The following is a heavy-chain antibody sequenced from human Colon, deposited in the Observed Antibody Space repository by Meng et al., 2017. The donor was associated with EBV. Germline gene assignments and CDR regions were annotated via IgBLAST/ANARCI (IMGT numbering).Heavy chain of an antibody. D-gene: IGHD2-21*02. CDR1: GGSLSRRNW. V-gene: IGHV4-4*02. CDR3: ARVGAYCGGDCYHPR. J-gene: IGHJ4*02. CDR2: IYHSGST. Sequence: VQLRACCRGRVKPAGALSLPSAASGGSLSRRNWWSWGRQPPWKGLEWIGEIYHSGSTNYNPSLKNRVTISVDESKNQFSLRLSSVTAADTAVYYCARVGAYCGGDCYHPRWGQGTLVTVSS.